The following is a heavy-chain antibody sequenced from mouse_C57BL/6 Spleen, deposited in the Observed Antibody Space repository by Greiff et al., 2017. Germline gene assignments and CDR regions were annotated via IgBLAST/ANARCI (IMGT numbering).Heavy chain of an antibody. V-gene: IGHV1-64*01. CDR2: IHPNSGST. CDR1: GYTFTSYW. CDR3: AVTTERYFDV. J-gene: IGHJ1*03. D-gene: IGHD1-1*01. Sequence: VKLQQPGAELVKPGASVKLSCKASGYTFTSYWMHWVKQRPGQGLEWIGMIHPNSGSTNYNEKFKSKATLTVDKSSSTAYMQLSSLTSEDSAVYYCAVTTERYFDVWGTGTTVTVSS.